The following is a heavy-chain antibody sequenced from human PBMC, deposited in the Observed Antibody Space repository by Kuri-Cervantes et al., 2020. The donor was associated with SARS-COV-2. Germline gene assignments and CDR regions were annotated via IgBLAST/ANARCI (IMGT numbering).Heavy chain of an antibody. CDR3: AKDPASLRRQLGGSSNYYGMDV. J-gene: IGHJ6*02. V-gene: IGHV3-33*05. D-gene: IGHD6-6*01. Sequence: GGSLTLSCAASGFTFSSYGIHWVRQAPGKGLEWVAVTSYDGSDKYYADSVKGRFTISRDNSKNTLYLQMNSLRAEDTAVYYCAKDPASLRRQLGGSSNYYGMDVWGQGTTVTVSS. CDR1: GFTFSSYG. CDR2: TSYDGSDK.